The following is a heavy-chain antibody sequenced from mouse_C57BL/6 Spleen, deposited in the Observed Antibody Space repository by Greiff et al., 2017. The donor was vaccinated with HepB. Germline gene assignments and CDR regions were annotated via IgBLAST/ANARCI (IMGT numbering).Heavy chain of an antibody. V-gene: IGHV1-26*01. CDR2: INPNNGGT. CDR3: ASQKGYYGSFDY. Sequence: EVQLQQSGPELVKPGASVKISCKASGYTFTDYYMNWVKQSHGKSLEWIGDINPNNGGTSYNQKFKGKATLTVDKSSSTAYMELRSLTSEDSAVYYCASQKGYYGSFDYWGQGTTLTVSS. D-gene: IGHD1-1*01. J-gene: IGHJ2*01. CDR1: GYTFTDYY.